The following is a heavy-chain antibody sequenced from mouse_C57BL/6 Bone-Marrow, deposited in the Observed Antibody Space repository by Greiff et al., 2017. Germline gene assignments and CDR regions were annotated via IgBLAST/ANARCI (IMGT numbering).Heavy chain of an antibody. CDR2: IYPRSGNT. J-gene: IGHJ2*01. CDR1: GYTFTSYG. V-gene: IGHV1-81*01. D-gene: IGHD1-1*01. Sequence: QVQLQQSGAELARPGASVKLSCTASGYTFTSYGISWVKQRTGQGLEWIGEIYPRSGNTYYNEKFKGKATLTADKSSSTAYLQLRSLTSEDSAVYFCARLESITTVDWGQGTTLTVSS. CDR3: ARLESITTVD.